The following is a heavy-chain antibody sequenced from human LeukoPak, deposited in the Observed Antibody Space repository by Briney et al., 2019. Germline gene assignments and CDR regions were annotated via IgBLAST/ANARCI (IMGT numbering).Heavy chain of an antibody. CDR2: IYSADSDT. J-gene: IGHJ5*02. D-gene: IGHD2-2*01. CDR3: ARHVGGGDIVVVPAGFDP. Sequence: GESLKISCKGSGYSFTSYWIGWVRQMPGKGLEWMGIIYSADSDTRYSPSFQGQVTISADKSISTAYLQWSSLKASDTAMYYCARHVGGGDIVVVPAGFDPWGQGTLVTVSS. CDR1: GYSFTSYW. V-gene: IGHV5-51*01.